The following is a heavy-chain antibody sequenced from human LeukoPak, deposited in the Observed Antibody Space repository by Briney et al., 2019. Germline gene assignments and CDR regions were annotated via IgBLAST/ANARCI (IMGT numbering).Heavy chain of an antibody. Sequence: ASVKVSCKASGGTFSSYTISWVRQAPGQGLEWMGRIIPILGIANYAQKFQGRVTITADKSTSTAYMELSSLRSEDTAVYYCARGWSGGNYAYFDYWGQGTLVTVSS. CDR3: ARGWSGGNYAYFDY. CDR1: GGTFSSYT. CDR2: IIPILGIA. D-gene: IGHD4-11*01. V-gene: IGHV1-69*02. J-gene: IGHJ4*02.